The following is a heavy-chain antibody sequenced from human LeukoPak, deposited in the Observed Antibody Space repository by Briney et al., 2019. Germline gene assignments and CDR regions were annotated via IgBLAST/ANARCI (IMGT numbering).Heavy chain of an antibody. D-gene: IGHD1-26*01. CDR1: GFTFSTSW. V-gene: IGHV3-7*01. J-gene: IGHJ4*02. CDR3: VVY. Sequence: GGSLRLSCAASGFTFSTSWMNWVRQAPGKGLEWVADINQDGSEKYYVDSVKGRFSISRDNAKNSLYLQMNSLGAEDTAVYCGVVYWGQGILITVSS. CDR2: INQDGSEK.